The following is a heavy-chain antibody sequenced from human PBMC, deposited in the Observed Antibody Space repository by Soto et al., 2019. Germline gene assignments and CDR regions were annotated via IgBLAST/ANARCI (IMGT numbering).Heavy chain of an antibody. D-gene: IGHD2-15*01. CDR1: GFTFSSYG. CDR3: ARDSCSGGSCYPYYFDY. V-gene: IGHV3-33*01. Sequence: SLNISFAASGFTFSSYGMHWVRQAPGKGLEWVAVIWYDGSNKYYADSVKGRFTISRDNSKNTLYLQMNSLRAEDTAVYYCARDSCSGGSCYPYYFDYWGQGTLVTVSS. CDR2: IWYDGSNK. J-gene: IGHJ4*02.